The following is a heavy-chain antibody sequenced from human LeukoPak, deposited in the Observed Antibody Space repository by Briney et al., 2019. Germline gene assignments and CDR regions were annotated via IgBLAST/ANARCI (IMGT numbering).Heavy chain of an antibody. J-gene: IGHJ4*02. CDR3: ASHRGDYTTGYFDY. CDR2: ISYDGNNK. D-gene: IGHD1-1*01. CDR1: GFTFRSYG. V-gene: IGHV3-30*03. Sequence: PGGSLRLSCVASGFTFRSYGMHWVRQAPGKGLEWVSIISYDGNNKYYADSVKGRFTISKDNSQNTLYLQMNSLRAEDTAVYYCASHRGDYTTGYFDYWGQGTLVTVSS.